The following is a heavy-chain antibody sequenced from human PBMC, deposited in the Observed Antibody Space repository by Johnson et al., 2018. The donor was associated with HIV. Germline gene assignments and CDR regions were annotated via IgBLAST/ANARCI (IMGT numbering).Heavy chain of an antibody. Sequence: QVQLVESGGGLVQPGGSLRLSCAASGFTFSAYYISWIRQAPGKGLDWVSYISNADSTIYYADSVKGRFTISRDSSKNTLYLQINSLRAEDTAVYYCAKGGSYAPFDAFDIWGRGTMVTVSS. CDR1: GFTFSAYY. J-gene: IGHJ3*02. D-gene: IGHD1-26*01. CDR3: AKGGSYAPFDAFDI. V-gene: IGHV3-11*01. CDR2: ISNADSTI.